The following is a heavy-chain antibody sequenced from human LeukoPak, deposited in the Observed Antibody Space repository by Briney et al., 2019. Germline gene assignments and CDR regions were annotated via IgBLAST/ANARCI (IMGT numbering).Heavy chain of an antibody. D-gene: IGHD3-22*01. V-gene: IGHV1-18*01. CDR2: ISAYNGNT. Sequence: ASVKVSCKASGYTFTSYGISWVRQAPGQGLEWMGWISAYNGNTNYAQKLQGRVTMTTDTSTGTAYMELRSLRSDDTAVYYCARAARVDYYDSSGFDYWGQGTLVTVSS. CDR3: ARAARVDYYDSSGFDY. CDR1: GYTFTSYG. J-gene: IGHJ4*02.